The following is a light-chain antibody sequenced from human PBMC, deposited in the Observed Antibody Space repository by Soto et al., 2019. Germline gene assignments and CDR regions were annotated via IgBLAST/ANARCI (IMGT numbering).Light chain of an antibody. V-gene: IGKV1-39*01. CDR2: AAS. CDR1: QSISSY. Sequence: DIQMTQSPSSLSASVGDRVTITCRASQSISSYLNWYQQKPGKAPKLLIYAASSLQSGVPSRFSGSGSGTDFTLTISILQPEDFATYYCQQSYSNPPWTFGQGTKVDIK. CDR3: QQSYSNPPWT. J-gene: IGKJ1*01.